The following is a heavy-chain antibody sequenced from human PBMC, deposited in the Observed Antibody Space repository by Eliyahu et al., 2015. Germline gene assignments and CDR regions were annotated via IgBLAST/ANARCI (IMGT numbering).Heavy chain of an antibody. Sequence: QLQLQESGPGLVKPSETLSLTCTVSDGXISSSGYFXGWIRQSLGRRLEWIGSIYYSGSTYYNPSLKSRVTISRDASKNQFSLKVESVIAADTAVYYCARQPTHSCRTSCLYKWIDAWGQGTLVTVSS. V-gene: IGHV4-39*01. D-gene: IGHD2-2*01. J-gene: IGHJ5*02. CDR1: DGXISSSGYF. CDR2: IYYSGST. CDR3: ARQPTHSCRTSCLYKWIDA.